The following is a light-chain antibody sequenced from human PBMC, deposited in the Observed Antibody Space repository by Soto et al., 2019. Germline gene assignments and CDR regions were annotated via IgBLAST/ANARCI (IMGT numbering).Light chain of an antibody. CDR1: QSVSYF. V-gene: IGKV3-11*01. CDR3: QQRFKWPPIT. Sequence: EIVLTQSPATLSLSPGDRATLSCRASQSVSYFLAWYQQRPGQAPRLLIYDASKRATAISARFSGSGSGTDFTLTISSLEPEDFAVYYCQQRFKWPPITFGQGTRLEIK. CDR2: DAS. J-gene: IGKJ5*01.